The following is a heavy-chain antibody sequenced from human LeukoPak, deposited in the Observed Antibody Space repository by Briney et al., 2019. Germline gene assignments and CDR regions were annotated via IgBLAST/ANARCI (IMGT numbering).Heavy chain of an antibody. V-gene: IGHV3-23*01. CDR2: ISGSGGST. D-gene: IGHD6-13*01. CDR1: RFTFSSYA. Sequence: GGSLRLSCAASRFTFSSYAMSWVRQAPGKGLEWVSLISGSGGSTYYADSVKGRFAISRDNSKNTLYLQMNSLRAEDTAIYYCAKILEAAGIDYWGQGTLVTVSS. J-gene: IGHJ4*02. CDR3: AKILEAAGIDY.